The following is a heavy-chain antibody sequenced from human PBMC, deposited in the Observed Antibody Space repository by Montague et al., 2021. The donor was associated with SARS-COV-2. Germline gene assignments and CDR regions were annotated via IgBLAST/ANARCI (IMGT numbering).Heavy chain of an antibody. Sequence: SETRSLTCTVSGGSISSYYWSWIRLPPGKGLEWIGYLYYSGSTNYKPPLKSRVTIPVDTSKNQFYLRRNSVTAADTAVYYCARHHPGYRYLYYLDVWGKETTGTGSS. J-gene: IGHJ6*03. CDR1: GGSISSYY. CDR2: LYYSGST. V-gene: IGHV4-59*01. D-gene: IGHD1-1*01. CDR3: ARHHPGYRYLYYLDV.